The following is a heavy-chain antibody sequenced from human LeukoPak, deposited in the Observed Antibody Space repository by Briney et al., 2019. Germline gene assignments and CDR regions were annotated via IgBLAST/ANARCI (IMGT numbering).Heavy chain of an antibody. J-gene: IGHJ4*02. CDR3: AGNPYYFDY. CDR2: ISYDGSNK. Sequence: PGGSLRLSCAASGFTFSSYAMHWVRQAPGKGLEWVAVISYDGSNKYYAASVKGRFTISRDNSKNTLYLQMNSLRAEDTAVYYCAGNPYYFDYWGQGTLVTVSS. CDR1: GFTFSSYA. V-gene: IGHV3-30-3*01.